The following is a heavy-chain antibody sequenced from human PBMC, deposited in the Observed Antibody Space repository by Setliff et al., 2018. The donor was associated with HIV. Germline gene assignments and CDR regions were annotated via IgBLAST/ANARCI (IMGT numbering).Heavy chain of an antibody. CDR2: INPISGNT. D-gene: IGHD3-22*01. CDR3: ARGPTRSGAVYDSDGYYLRFFDY. V-gene: IGHV1-46*03. Sequence: ASVQVSCKASGYTFTSYYVHWVRQAPGQGLEWMGIINPISGNTNYAQNFQGRVTMTRDTSTSIVYMELSSLRSEDTAVYYCARGPTRSGAVYDSDGYYLRFFDYWGQGALVTVSS. J-gene: IGHJ4*02. CDR1: GYTFTSYY.